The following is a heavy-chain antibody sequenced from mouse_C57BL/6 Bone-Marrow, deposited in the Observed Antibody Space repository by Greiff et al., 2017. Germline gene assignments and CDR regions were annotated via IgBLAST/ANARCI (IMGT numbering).Heavy chain of an antibody. V-gene: IGHV1-26*01. CDR3: ARERDYDGAWFAY. D-gene: IGHD2-4*01. CDR2: INPNNGGT. Sequence: EVKVVESGPELVKPGASVKISCKASGYTFTDYYMNWVKQSHGKSLEWIGDINPNNGGTSYNQKFKGKATLTVDKSSSTAYMELRSLTSEDSAVYYCARERDYDGAWFAYWGQGTLVTVSA. J-gene: IGHJ3*01. CDR1: GYTFTDYY.